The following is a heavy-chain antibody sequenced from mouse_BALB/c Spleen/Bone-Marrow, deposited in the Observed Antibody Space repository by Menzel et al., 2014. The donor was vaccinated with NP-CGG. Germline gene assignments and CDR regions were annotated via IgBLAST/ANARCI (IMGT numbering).Heavy chain of an antibody. V-gene: IGHV5-12-1*01. CDR3: ARQRGYAYAMDY. J-gene: IGHJ4*01. CDR2: ISSGGGST. CDR1: GFAFSGND. D-gene: IGHD2-2*01. Sequence: EVKLVESGGGLVKPGGSLKLSCAASGFAFSGNDMSWVRQTPEKRLEWVAYISSGGGSTYYPDTVKGRFTISRDNAKNTLYLQMNSLKSEDTAMYYCARQRGYAYAMDYWCQGTSVTVSS.